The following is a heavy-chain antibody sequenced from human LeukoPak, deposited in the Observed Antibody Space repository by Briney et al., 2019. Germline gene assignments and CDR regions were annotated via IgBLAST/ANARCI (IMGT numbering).Heavy chain of an antibody. Sequence: SETLSLTCTVSGYSISSGYYWGWIRQPPGKGLEWIGSIYHSGSTYYNPSLKSRVTISVDTSKNQFSLKLSSVTAADTAVYYCARDITGVSSDWGQGTLVTVSS. CDR3: ARDITGVSSD. D-gene: IGHD6-6*01. V-gene: IGHV4-38-2*02. CDR2: IYHSGST. CDR1: GYSISSGYY. J-gene: IGHJ4*02.